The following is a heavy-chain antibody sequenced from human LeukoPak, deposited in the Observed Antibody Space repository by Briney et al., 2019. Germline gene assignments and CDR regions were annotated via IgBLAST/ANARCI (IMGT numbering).Heavy chain of an antibody. CDR1: GDSVSSNTAA. CDR2: TYYRSKWYN. Sequence: SQTLSLTCAISGDSVSSNTAAWNWIRQSPSRGLEWLGRTYYRSKWYNDYAVSVKSRITINPDTSKNQFSLQLNSVTPEDTAVYYCAREMAYSSGSRGIYYYYGMDVWGQGTTVTVSS. J-gene: IGHJ6*02. V-gene: IGHV6-1*01. D-gene: IGHD6-19*01. CDR3: AREMAYSSGSRGIYYYYGMDV.